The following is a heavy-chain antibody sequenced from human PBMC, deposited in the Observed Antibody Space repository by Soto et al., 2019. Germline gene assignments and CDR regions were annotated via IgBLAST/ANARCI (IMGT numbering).Heavy chain of an antibody. D-gene: IGHD3-9*01. CDR3: ARGRDILTGYLDY. V-gene: IGHV4-31*03. Sequence: PSETLSLTCTVSGGSISSGGYYWSWIRQHPGKGLEWIGYIYYSGSTYYNPSLKSRVTISVDTSKNQFSLKLSSVTAAATAVYYCARGRDILTGYLDYWGQGTLVTVSS. J-gene: IGHJ4*02. CDR1: GGSISSGGYY. CDR2: IYYSGST.